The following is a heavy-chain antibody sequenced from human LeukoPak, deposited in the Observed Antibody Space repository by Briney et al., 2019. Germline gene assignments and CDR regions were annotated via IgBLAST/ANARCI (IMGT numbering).Heavy chain of an antibody. D-gene: IGHD3-10*01. J-gene: IGHJ4*02. Sequence: GESLKISCKSSGYSFTSYWIGWVRQMPGKGLEWMGIIYPGDSDTRYSPSFQGQVTISADKSISTAYLQWSSLKASDTAMYYCARHFDPIGTYFDYWGQGTLVTVSS. V-gene: IGHV5-51*01. CDR3: ARHFDPIGTYFDY. CDR2: IYPGDSDT. CDR1: GYSFTSYW.